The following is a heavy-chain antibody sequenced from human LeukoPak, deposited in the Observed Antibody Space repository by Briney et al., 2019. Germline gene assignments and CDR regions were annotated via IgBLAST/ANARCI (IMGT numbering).Heavy chain of an antibody. Sequence: PGGSLRLSCAVSGFTFSSYGMHWVRQAPGKGLEWVAFIRYDGSNKYYADSVKGRFTISRDNSKNTLYLQMNSLRAEDTAVYYCAKDRWAWGVRGVINWFDPWGQGTLVTVSS. D-gene: IGHD3-10*01. CDR3: AKDRWAWGVRGVINWFDP. J-gene: IGHJ5*02. CDR1: GFTFSSYG. CDR2: IRYDGSNK. V-gene: IGHV3-30*02.